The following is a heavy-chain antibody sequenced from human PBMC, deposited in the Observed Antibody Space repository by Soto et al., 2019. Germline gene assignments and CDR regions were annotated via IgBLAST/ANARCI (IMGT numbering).Heavy chain of an antibody. CDR3: ARGLHEYRFDP. CDR1: GGSISSGDYY. D-gene: IGHD2-15*01. CDR2: IYYSGST. J-gene: IGHJ5*02. V-gene: IGHV4-30-4*01. Sequence: SETLSLTCTVSGGSISSGDYYWSWIRQPPGKGLEWIGYIYYSGSTYYNPSLKSRVTISVDTSKNQFSLKLSSVTTADTAVYYCARGLHEYRFDPLGQGTLVTVSS.